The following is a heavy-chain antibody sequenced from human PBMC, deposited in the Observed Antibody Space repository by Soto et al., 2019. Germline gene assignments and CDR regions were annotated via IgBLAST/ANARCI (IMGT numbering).Heavy chain of an antibody. CDR1: GFTFSSYG. CDR2: IWYDGSNK. CDR3: ARDVGECSGGSCYSPAWFDP. Sequence: QVQLVESGGGVVQPGRSLRLSCAASGFTFSSYGMHWVRQAPGKGLEWVAVIWYDGSNKYYADSVKGRFTISRDNSKNTLYLQMNSLRAEDTAVSYCARDVGECSGGSCYSPAWFDPWGQGTLVTVAS. J-gene: IGHJ5*02. V-gene: IGHV3-33*01. D-gene: IGHD2-15*01.